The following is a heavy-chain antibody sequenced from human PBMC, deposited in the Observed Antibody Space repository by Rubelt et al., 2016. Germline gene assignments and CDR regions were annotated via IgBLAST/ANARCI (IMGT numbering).Heavy chain of an antibody. CDR2: FDPEDGET. J-gene: IGHJ4*02. Sequence: QVQLVQSGAEVKKPGASVKVSCKVSGYTLTELSMHWVRQAPGKGLEWMGGFDPEDGETIYAQKFQGRVPMTEANSTDTAYRGLSSLRSEDTAVYYCATRSLWFGEIDRYFDYWGQGTLVTVSS. CDR3: ATRSLWFGEIDRYFDY. V-gene: IGHV1-24*01. D-gene: IGHD3-10*01. CDR1: GYTLTELS.